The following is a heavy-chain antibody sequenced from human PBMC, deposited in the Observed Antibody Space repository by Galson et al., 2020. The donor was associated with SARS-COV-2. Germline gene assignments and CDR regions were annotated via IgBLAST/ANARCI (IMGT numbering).Heavy chain of an antibody. V-gene: IGHV3-72*01. CDR3: ARIMVRGVTHCYGVDV. J-gene: IGHJ6*02. D-gene: IGHD3-10*01. CDR1: GFTFSDHY. Sequence: GGSLRLSCAASGFTFSDHYMDWVRQAPGKGLEWVARARNKANGYTTHYGASVAGRFSISRDDSKNSVYLQMNSLKTEDTAIYFCARIMVRGVTHCYGVDVWGQGTTVTVSS. CDR2: ARNKANGYTT.